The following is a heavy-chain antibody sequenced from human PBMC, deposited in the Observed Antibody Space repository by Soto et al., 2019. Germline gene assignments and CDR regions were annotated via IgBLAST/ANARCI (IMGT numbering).Heavy chain of an antibody. CDR3: PRVLGALGHWFDP. D-gene: IGHD1-26*01. V-gene: IGHV1-18*01. CDR1: GYTFTSYG. CDR2: ISAYNGNT. Sequence: QVQLVQSGAEVKKPGASVKVSCKASGYTFTSYGISWVRQAPGQGLEWMGRISAYNGNTNYAQKLQGRVTMTTDTSTSTAYMELRTLRPDDAAVYHCPRVLGALGHWFDPSGQGTLVTVSS. J-gene: IGHJ5*02.